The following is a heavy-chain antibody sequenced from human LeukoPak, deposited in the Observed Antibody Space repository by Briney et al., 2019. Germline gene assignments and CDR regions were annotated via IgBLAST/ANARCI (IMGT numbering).Heavy chain of an antibody. V-gene: IGHV3-74*01. CDR1: GFTFSSYW. D-gene: IGHD3-10*01. Sequence: GGSLRLSCAASGFTFSSYWMHWVRQAPGKGLVWVSRINSDGSSTSYADSVKGRFTISRDNAKNTLYLQMNSLRPEDTAVYYCARASASEWELLEDCWGQGTLVTVSS. CDR2: INSDGSST. J-gene: IGHJ4*02. CDR3: ARASASEWELLEDC.